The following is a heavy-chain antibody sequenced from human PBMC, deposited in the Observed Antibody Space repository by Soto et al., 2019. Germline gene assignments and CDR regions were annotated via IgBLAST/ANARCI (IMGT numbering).Heavy chain of an antibody. CDR3: ARDRGYSYGYYYYGMDV. V-gene: IGHV4-31*03. CDR1: GGSISSGGYY. J-gene: IGHJ6*02. CDR2: IYYSGNT. D-gene: IGHD5-18*01. Sequence: QVQLQESGPGLVKPSQTLSLTCTVSGGSISSGGYYWSWIRQHPGQGLEWNGYIYYSGNTYYNPSLKSRVTIAVDTSKNHDSLKLSSVTAADTAVYYCARDRGYSYGYYYYGMDVWGQGTTVTVSS.